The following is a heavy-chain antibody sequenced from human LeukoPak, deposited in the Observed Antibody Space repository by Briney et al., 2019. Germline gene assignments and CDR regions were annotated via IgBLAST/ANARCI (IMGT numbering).Heavy chain of an antibody. CDR2: VNQDGREQ. J-gene: IGHJ4*02. V-gene: IGHV3-7*04. CDR3: TGGALDY. CDR1: GFTFSDYW. Sequence: GGSLRLSCAASGFTFSDYWMSWVRQAPGQGLEWVAKVNQDGREQHFVDSVKGRFTISRDNAKNSLFLQMDSLRAEDTAVYYCTGGALDYWGQGALVTVSS.